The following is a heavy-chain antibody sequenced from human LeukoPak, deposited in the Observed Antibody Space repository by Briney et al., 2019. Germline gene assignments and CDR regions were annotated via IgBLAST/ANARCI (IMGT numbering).Heavy chain of an antibody. J-gene: IGHJ5*01. CDR3: ARAPLYCSGGSCYDS. Sequence: ASVKVSCKASGYTFTGYYLHWVRQAPGQGLEWMGRINPNSGGTNFAQKFRGRVTMTRDTSIATAYMDLSSLRSDDTALYYCARAPLYCSGGSCYDSWGQGTLVTVSS. V-gene: IGHV1-2*06. CDR1: GYTFTGYY. CDR2: INPNSGGT. D-gene: IGHD2-15*01.